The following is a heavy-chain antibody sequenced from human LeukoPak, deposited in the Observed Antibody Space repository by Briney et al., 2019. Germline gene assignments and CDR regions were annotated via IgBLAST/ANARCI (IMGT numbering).Heavy chain of an antibody. CDR1: GYTFTGYY. D-gene: IGHD5-24*01. CDR3: AREGDGYKILPFDY. CDR2: INPNSGGT. V-gene: IGHV1-2*06. J-gene: IGHJ4*02. Sequence: AASVKVSCKDSGYTFTGYYMHWVRQAPGQGLEWMGRINPNSGGTNYAQKFQGRVTMTRDTSISTAYMELSRLRSDDTAVYYCAREGDGYKILPFDYWGQGTLVTVSS.